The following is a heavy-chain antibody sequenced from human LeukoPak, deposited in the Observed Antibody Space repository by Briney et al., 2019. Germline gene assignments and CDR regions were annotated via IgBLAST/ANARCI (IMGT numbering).Heavy chain of an antibody. CDR2: IKQGGSDK. CDR1: GFTLSNYW. Sequence: GGSLSLSCEASGFTLSNYWMTWVRQAPGRGLEWVATIKQGGSDKFYVDSVKGRFTISGDNAKNSLFLEMNSLRVEDTAVYYCARDPFDLWGQGTRVTVSS. J-gene: IGHJ5*02. V-gene: IGHV3-7*01. CDR3: ARDPFDL.